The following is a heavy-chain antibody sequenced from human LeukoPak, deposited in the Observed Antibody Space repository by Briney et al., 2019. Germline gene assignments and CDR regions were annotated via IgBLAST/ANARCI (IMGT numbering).Heavy chain of an antibody. V-gene: IGHV2-5*02. CDR3: AHRLLRFGELLYQSFDY. D-gene: IGHD3-10*01. CDR1: GFSLRTRGGG. CDR2: IYWDDDK. J-gene: IGHJ4*02. Sequence: SGPTLVNPTQTLTLTCTFSGFSLRTRGGGVGWIRQPPGKALEWLSLIYWDDDKRYSPSLKSRLTITKDTSKNQVVLTMTNMDPVDTATYYCAHRLLRFGELLYQSFDYWGQGTLVTVSS.